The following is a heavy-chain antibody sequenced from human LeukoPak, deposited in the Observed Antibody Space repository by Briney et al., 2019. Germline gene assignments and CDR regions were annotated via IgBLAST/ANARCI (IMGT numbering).Heavy chain of an antibody. Sequence: GGSLRLSCAASGFTFRSYEMNWVRQAPGKGLEWVSYISSSGTTIYYADSVKGRFTISRDNAKNSLYLQMNSLRAEDTAVYYCAKTSLSDPSGHYYYMDVWGKGTTVTVSS. CDR2: ISSSGTTI. CDR1: GFTFRSYE. V-gene: IGHV3-48*03. J-gene: IGHJ6*03. D-gene: IGHD3-3*01. CDR3: AKTSLSDPSGHYYYMDV.